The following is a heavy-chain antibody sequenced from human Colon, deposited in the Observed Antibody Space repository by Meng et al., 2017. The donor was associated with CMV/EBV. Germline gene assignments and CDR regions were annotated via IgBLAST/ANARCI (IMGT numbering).Heavy chain of an antibody. V-gene: IGHV3-21*01. CDR2: ISDTSEYI. CDR1: GFALSTYA. Sequence: GESLKISCEASGFALSTYAMNWVRQPPGKGLEWVSFISDTSEYIYYADAVKGRFTISRDNAKNSMYLQMSSLSVEDTAIYYCVRDPDRDHFGSGRCLDFWGQGTQVTVSS. D-gene: IGHD3-10*01. J-gene: IGHJ4*02. CDR3: VRDPDRDHFGSGRCLDF.